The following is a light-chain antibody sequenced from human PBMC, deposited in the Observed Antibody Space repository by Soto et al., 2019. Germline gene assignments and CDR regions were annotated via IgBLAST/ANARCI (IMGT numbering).Light chain of an antibody. V-gene: IGKV3-20*01. CDR3: QQYLSSPWT. J-gene: IGKJ1*01. CDR2: GAF. CDR1: QSVSSY. Sequence: EIVLTQSPATLSLSPGERATLSCRASQSVSSYLAWYQQKPGQAPSLLIYGAFSRATGIPDRFSGSGSGTDFTLTISRLEPGDFAVYYCQQYLSSPWTFGQGTKVDIK.